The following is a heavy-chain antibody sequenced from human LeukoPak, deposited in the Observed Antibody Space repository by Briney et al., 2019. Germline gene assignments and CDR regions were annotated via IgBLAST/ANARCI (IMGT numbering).Heavy chain of an antibody. CDR1: GFTFSSYA. D-gene: IGHD3-3*01. Sequence: GGSLRLSCAASGFTFSSYAMHWVRQAPGKGLEWVAVISYDGSNKYYADSVKGRFTISRDNSKNTLYLQMNSLRAEDTAVYYCARGLRGTKDSKLRFLGGGLNWFDPWGQGTLVTSPQ. CDR2: ISYDGSNK. CDR3: ARGLRGTKDSKLRFLGGGLNWFDP. V-gene: IGHV3-30-3*01. J-gene: IGHJ5*02.